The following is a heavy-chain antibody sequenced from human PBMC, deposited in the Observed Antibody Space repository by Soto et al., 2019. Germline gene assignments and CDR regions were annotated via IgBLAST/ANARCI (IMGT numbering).Heavy chain of an antibody. J-gene: IGHJ4*02. Sequence: EVQLLESGGGLVQPGGSLSLSCAASAFTFNNYAMSWVRQAPGKGLEWVSGIGGSGRTTYYADSVKGRFTISRDNSNNTLFLQMNRLRAEDTAVYYCAKRRYSDSSGDFYDYWGQGTLVTVSS. CDR3: AKRRYSDSSGDFYDY. D-gene: IGHD3-22*01. V-gene: IGHV3-23*01. CDR1: AFTFNNYA. CDR2: IGGSGRTT.